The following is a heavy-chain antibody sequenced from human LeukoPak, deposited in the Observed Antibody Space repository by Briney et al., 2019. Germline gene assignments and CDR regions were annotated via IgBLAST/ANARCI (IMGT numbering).Heavy chain of an antibody. CDR3: TGNYYGSGSYADFDY. J-gene: IGHJ4*02. CDR1: GFTFSGSA. CDR2: IRSAANDTAT. D-gene: IGHD3-10*01. Sequence: SGGSLRLSCAASGFTFSGSAMHWVRQASGKGLEWVARIRSAANDTATAYAASVKGRFTISRDDSKNTAYLQMDSLKTEDTAVYYCTGNYYGSGSYADFDYWGQGTLVTVSS. V-gene: IGHV3-73*01.